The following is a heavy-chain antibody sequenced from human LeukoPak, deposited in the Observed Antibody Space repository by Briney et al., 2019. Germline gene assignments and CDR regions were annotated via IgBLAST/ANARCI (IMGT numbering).Heavy chain of an antibody. V-gene: IGHV3-23*01. J-gene: IGHJ6*03. Sequence: GGSLRLSCAASGFTFSSYAMSWVRQAPGKGLEWVSAISGSGGSTYCADSVKGRFTISRDNSNDTLYLQMSSLRAEDTAMYYCAKGPTIHYYHYMDVWGKGTTVTVSS. CDR1: GFTFSSYA. CDR3: AKGPTIHYYHYMDV. CDR2: ISGSGGST. D-gene: IGHD5-24*01.